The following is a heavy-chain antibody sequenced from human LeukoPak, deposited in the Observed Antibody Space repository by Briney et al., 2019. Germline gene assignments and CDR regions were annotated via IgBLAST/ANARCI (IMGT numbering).Heavy chain of an antibody. J-gene: IGHJ3*02. CDR3: AKASYSYGYDAFGI. V-gene: IGHV3-23*01. CDR1: GFTFSNFA. D-gene: IGHD3-16*01. Sequence: PRGSLRLSCPASGFTFSNFAMAWVRQVPEKGLEWVSFISAGGAGAHYADSVRGRFTISRDNSKNTLYLEMNSLRADDTAVYYCAKASYSYGYDAFGIWGQGTKVTVSS. CDR2: ISAGGAGA.